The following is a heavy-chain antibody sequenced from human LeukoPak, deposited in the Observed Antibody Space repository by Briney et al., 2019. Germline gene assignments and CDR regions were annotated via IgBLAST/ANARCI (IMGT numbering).Heavy chain of an antibody. CDR3: ARGASTIFLNLDP. CDR1: GGSISSYD. J-gene: IGHJ5*02. V-gene: IGHV4-59*01. CDR2: IYHSGST. Sequence: PSETLSLTCTVSGGSISSYDWGWIRQPPGKGLEWIGSIYHSGSTNYNPSLKSRVTISVDTSKNQFSLKLSSVTAADTAVYYCARGASTIFLNLDPWGQGTLVTVSS. D-gene: IGHD3-3*01.